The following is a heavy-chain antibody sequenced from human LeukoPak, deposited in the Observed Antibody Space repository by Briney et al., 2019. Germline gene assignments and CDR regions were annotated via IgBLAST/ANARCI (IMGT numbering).Heavy chain of an antibody. CDR1: GYTFTNYG. D-gene: IGHD6-19*01. CDR2: ISAYNGNT. Sequence: ASVNVSCKPSGYTFTNYGISWVRQAPGQGLEWMGWISAYNGNTNYAQKLQGRVTMTTDTSTSTAYMELRSLRSDDTAMYYCARDDSASVAGTFDYWGQGTLVTVSS. CDR3: ARDDSASVAGTFDY. J-gene: IGHJ4*02. V-gene: IGHV1-18*01.